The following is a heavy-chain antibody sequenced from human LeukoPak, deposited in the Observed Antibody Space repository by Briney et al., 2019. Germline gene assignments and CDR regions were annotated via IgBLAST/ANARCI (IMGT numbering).Heavy chain of an antibody. D-gene: IGHD2-15*01. CDR3: ARSRVVDRRGYFDY. CDR1: GFTFNIYP. J-gene: IGHJ4*02. CDR2: IGTGGDT. Sequence: GGSLRLSCVASGFTFNIYPMTWVRQSPEKGLEWVSTIGTGGDTYYADSMKGRFTISRDDSKNTLYLQMHSLGAEDTAVYYCARSRVVDRRGYFDYWGQGTLVTVSS. V-gene: IGHV3-23*01.